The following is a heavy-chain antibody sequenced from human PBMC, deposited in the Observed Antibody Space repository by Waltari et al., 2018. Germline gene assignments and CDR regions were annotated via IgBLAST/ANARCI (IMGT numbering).Heavy chain of an antibody. J-gene: IGHJ4*02. CDR2: VYSSGTT. Sequence: QVQLQESGPGLVKPSETLSLTCTVSGDSNSSHYWSWIRQPAGKGLEWIGRVYSSGTTNYNPSLESRVTMSLDTSKTQFSLRLTSVTAADTAVYYCSIRFLQWPMRDYWGQGVLVTVSS. D-gene: IGHD3-3*01. CDR3: SIRFLQWPMRDY. CDR1: GDSNSSHY. V-gene: IGHV4-4*07.